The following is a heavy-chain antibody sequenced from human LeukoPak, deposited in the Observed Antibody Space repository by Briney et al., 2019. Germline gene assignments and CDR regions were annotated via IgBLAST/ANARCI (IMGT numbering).Heavy chain of an antibody. V-gene: IGHV4-39*01. Sequence: PSETLSVTCTVSGGSISRSSYYWGWIRQPPGKGLEWIGSIYYSGSSYYNPSLKSRITISVDTSKNQFSLKLSSVTAADTAVYYCARHAGYYGLDVWGQGTTVTVSS. CDR2: IYYSGSS. CDR1: GGSISRSSYY. J-gene: IGHJ6*02. CDR3: ARHAGYYGLDV.